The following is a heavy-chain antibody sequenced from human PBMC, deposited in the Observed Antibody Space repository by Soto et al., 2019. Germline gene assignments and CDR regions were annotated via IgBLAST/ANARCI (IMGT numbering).Heavy chain of an antibody. Sequence: PGGSLRLSCAASGFTFSSYAMHWVRQAPGKGLEWVAVISHDGSNKYYADSVKGRFTISRDNSKNTLYLQMNSLRAEDTAVYYCARDLSSSWYALSDYGMDVWGQGTTVTVSS. CDR2: ISHDGSNK. J-gene: IGHJ6*02. D-gene: IGHD6-13*01. V-gene: IGHV3-30-3*01. CDR1: GFTFSSYA. CDR3: ARDLSSSWYALSDYGMDV.